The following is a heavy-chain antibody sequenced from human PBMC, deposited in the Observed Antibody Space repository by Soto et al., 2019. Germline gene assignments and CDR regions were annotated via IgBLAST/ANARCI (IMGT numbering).Heavy chain of an antibody. CDR3: ARSIRGPRRFNGMDV. CDR1: GFSLTSPGMC. Sequence: SGPTLVNPTETLTLTCTFSGFSLTSPGMCVSWIRQSPGKALEWLALIERDDDDKYYSTSLKTRLTISKDTRKNQVVLTMANMEPADTATYYCARSIRGPRRFNGMDVWGQGTTVTVS. V-gene: IGHV2-70*13. J-gene: IGHJ6*02. D-gene: IGHD1-20*01. CDR2: IERDDDDK.